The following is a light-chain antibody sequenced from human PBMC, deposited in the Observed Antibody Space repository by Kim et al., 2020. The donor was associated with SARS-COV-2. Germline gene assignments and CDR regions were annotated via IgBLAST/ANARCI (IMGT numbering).Light chain of an antibody. CDR2: DAS. J-gene: IGKJ2*01. CDR3: HQSSDLHT. CDR1: QSVSSS. V-gene: IGKV6D-21*02. Sequence: QSVSPKEKLTITCPDSQSVSSSLHWYQQKADQSPKLLIKDASQSISGVPSRFSGSGSGTDFTLTIDGLEAEDAAAYYCHQSSDLHTFGQGTKLEIK.